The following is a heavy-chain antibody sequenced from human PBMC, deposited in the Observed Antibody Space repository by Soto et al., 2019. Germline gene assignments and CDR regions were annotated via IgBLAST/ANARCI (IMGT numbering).Heavy chain of an antibody. D-gene: IGHD6-19*01. V-gene: IGHV3-74*01. CDR3: ARGPSGCFGYDY. CDR2: INSGASTT. J-gene: IGHJ4*02. CDR1: GFTFSSSW. Sequence: EVQPVESGGGLVQPGGSLRLSCAASGFTFSSSWMHWVRQAPGKGLVWVSRINSGASTTNYADSVKGRFTISRDNAKNTLYLQMDSLTAEDTAVYYCARGPSGCFGYDYWVQGTLVTVSS.